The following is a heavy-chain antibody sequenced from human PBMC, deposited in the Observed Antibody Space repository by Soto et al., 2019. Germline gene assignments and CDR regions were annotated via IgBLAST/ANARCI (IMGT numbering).Heavy chain of an antibody. CDR1: GFTFSSYS. V-gene: IGHV3-21*01. Sequence: GGSLRLSCVASGFTFSSYSMNWVRQAPGKGLEWVSSISSSSSYIYYADSVKGRFTISRDNAKNSLYLQMNSLRAEDTAVYYCARPANYYDSRRAFDPWGQGTLVTVSS. D-gene: IGHD3-22*01. J-gene: IGHJ5*02. CDR3: ARPANYYDSRRAFDP. CDR2: ISSSSSYI.